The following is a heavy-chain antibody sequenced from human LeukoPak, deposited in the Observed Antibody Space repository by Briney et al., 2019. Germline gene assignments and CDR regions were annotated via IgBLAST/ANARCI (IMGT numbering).Heavy chain of an antibody. V-gene: IGHV1-46*03. J-gene: IGHJ4*02. CDR3: ARVDCSSGRCYTLDFDY. CDR1: GYTFTSYY. Sequence: ASVKVSCKASGYTFTSYYMHWVRQAPGQGLEWMGIINPSGGNKSYAPKFQGRVTVTRDTSTSTVYMELRSLRSEDTAVYYCARVDCSSGRCYTLDFDYWGQGTLVTVSS. D-gene: IGHD2-2*02. CDR2: INPSGGNK.